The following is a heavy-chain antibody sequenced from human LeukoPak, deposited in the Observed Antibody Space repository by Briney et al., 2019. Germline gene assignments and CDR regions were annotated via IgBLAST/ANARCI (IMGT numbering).Heavy chain of an antibody. CDR3: ARVGRNSGYDSLFDP. CDR1: GGSISSGGYY. CDR2: IYYSGST. V-gene: IGHV4-31*03. J-gene: IGHJ5*02. Sequence: SQTLSLTCTVSGGSISSGGYYWSCIRQHPGKGLVWIGYIYYSGSTYYNPSLKSRVTISVDTSKNQFSLKLSSVTAADTAVYYCARVGRNSGYDSLFDPWGQGTLVTVSS. D-gene: IGHD5-12*01.